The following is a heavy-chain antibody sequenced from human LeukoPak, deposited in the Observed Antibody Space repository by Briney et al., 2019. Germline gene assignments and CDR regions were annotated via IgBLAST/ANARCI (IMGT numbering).Heavy chain of an antibody. D-gene: IGHD3-10*01. CDR1: GFTVSSNY. V-gene: IGHV3-53*01. CDR3: ARSLITLVRGVLLGGFDY. J-gene: IGHJ4*02. Sequence: GGSLRLSCAASGFTVSSNYMNWVRQAPGKGLEWVSVIYTSGNTYYADSVKGRFTISRDDFKNTLSLQMNSLRAEDTAVYYCARSLITLVRGVLLGGFDYWGQGTLVTVSS. CDR2: IYTSGNT.